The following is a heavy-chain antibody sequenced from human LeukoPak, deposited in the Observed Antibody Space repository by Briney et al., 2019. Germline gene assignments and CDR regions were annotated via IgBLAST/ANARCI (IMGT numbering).Heavy chain of an antibody. D-gene: IGHD6-19*01. V-gene: IGHV4-34*01. CDR3: ARANGWYPFGY. J-gene: IGHJ4*02. CDR1: GGSFSGYY. Sequence: PSETLSLTCAVYGGSFSGYYWSWIRQPPGKGLEWIGEINHSGSTNYNPSLKSRVTISVDTSKNQFSLKLSSVTAADAAVYYCARANGWYPFGYWGQGTLVTVSS. CDR2: INHSGST.